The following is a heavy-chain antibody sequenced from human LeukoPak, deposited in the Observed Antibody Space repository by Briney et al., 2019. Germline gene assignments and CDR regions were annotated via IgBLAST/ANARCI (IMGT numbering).Heavy chain of an antibody. Sequence: SETLSLACTVSGGSISSNSHYWAWIRQPPGKGLEWIGSIHYSGSTFYSPSLKSRVTISVDTSKNQFSLILTSVTASGTAVYLFGGGEGSGGGFWGQGIPGTVSS. J-gene: IGHJ4*02. CDR3: GGGEGSGGGF. CDR2: IHYSGST. V-gene: IGHV4-39*01. D-gene: IGHD3-16*01. CDR1: GGSISSNSHY.